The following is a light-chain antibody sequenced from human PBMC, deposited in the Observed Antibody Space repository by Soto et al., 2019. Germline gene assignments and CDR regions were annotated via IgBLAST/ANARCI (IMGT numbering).Light chain of an antibody. V-gene: IGKV3-15*01. CDR2: GAS. CDR3: QQYNNWPLLT. J-gene: IGKJ4*01. Sequence: EIVMTQSPATLSVSPWERSTLACRASPSVSSNLAWYQQKPGQAPRLLIYGASTRATGIPARFSGSGSGTEFTLTISSLQSEDFAVYYCQQYNNWPLLTFGGGTKVEIK. CDR1: PSVSSN.